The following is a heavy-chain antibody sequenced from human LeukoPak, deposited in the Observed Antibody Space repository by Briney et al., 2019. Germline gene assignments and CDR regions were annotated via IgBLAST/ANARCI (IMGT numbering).Heavy chain of an antibody. J-gene: IGHJ4*02. CDR1: GFTFSSYW. D-gene: IGHD6-19*01. CDR3: AKVIGVAGGDFDY. V-gene: IGHV3-74*01. CDR2: INSDGSTT. Sequence: GGSLRLSCAASGFTFSSYWMHWVRHAPGKGLVWVSRINSDGSTTSHADSVKGRFTISRDNAKNTLYLQMNSLRAEDTAVYYCAKVIGVAGGDFDYWGQGTLVTVSS.